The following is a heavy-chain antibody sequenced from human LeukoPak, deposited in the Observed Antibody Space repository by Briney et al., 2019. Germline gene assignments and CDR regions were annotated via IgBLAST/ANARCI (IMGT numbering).Heavy chain of an antibody. CDR2: IDASGGST. CDR3: AKGIYSSGWSYFDY. D-gene: IGHD6-19*01. J-gene: IGHJ4*01. V-gene: IGHV3-23*01. Sequence: GGSLRLSCAASGFTFSSYAMTWVRQAPGKGLEWVSSIDASGGSTYYADSVKGRFTISRDNSKNTLYLQMNSLRAEDTAVYYCAKGIYSSGWSYFDYWGHGTLVTVSS. CDR1: GFTFSSYA.